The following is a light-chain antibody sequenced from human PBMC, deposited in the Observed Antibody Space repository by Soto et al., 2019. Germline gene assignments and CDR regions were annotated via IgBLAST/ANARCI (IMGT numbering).Light chain of an antibody. J-gene: IGKJ1*01. Sequence: IQMTQSPSSLSASTGDSLTITCRASQDIASHLAWYQQKPGKAPKLLIYKASTLKSGVPSRFSGSGSGTEFTLTISSLQPDDFATYYCQHYNSYSEAFGQGTKVDI. CDR2: KAS. CDR3: QHYNSYSEA. CDR1: QDIASH. V-gene: IGKV1-5*03.